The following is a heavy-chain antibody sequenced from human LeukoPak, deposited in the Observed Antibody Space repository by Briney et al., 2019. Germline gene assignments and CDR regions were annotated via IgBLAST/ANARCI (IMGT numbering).Heavy chain of an antibody. CDR1: GYTFPGHY. D-gene: IGHD1-26*01. CDR2: INPNSGGT. CDR3: ARDVLGATYFFDP. J-gene: IGHJ5*02. V-gene: IGHV1-2*02. Sequence: ASVKVSCKASGYTFPGHYIHWLRQAPGQGLEWMGWINPNSGGTNFAQKFQGRVTMTRDTSISTAYVELSRLRSDDTAVYFCARDVLGATYFFDPWGQGTLVTVSS.